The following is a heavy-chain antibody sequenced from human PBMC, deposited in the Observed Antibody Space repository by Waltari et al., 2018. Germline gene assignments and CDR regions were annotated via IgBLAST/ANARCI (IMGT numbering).Heavy chain of an antibody. Sequence: EVQLVESGGGLVQPGGSLKLSCAASGFTFSAHWMAWVRQAPGKGVGVGASIKEDGSETYVAYSLKGRCTIPRDNVNNSLYLQMNGLRAEDTAVYHCTRNALYYETNGPQRGGEYWGQGTLVTVSS. CDR1: GFTFSAHW. V-gene: IGHV3-7*01. D-gene: IGHD3-22*01. CDR3: TRNALYYETNGPQRGGEY. J-gene: IGHJ4*02. CDR2: IKEDGSET.